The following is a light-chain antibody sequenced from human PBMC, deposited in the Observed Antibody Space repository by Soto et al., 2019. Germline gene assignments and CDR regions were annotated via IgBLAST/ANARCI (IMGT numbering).Light chain of an antibody. J-gene: IGKJ1*01. CDR2: GAS. V-gene: IGKV3-15*01. Sequence: EIVMTQSPATLSVSPGERATLSCRASQSVSNNLAWYQKKPGQAPRLLIYGASTRATGIPARFSGSGSGTEFTLTISSLQPEDFAFYYCQQYNNWWTFGQGTRVDIK. CDR1: QSVSNN. CDR3: QQYNNWWT.